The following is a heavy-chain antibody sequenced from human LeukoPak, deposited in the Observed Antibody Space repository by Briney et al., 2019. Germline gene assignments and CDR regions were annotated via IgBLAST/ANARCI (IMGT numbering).Heavy chain of an antibody. J-gene: IGHJ4*02. D-gene: IGHD3-3*01. CDR2: ISSSSSTI. CDR3: ARDSNFWSGYFPRWFDY. V-gene: IGHV3-48*01. Sequence: GGSLRLSCAASGFTFSSYSMNWVRQAPGKGLEWVSYISSSSSTIYYADSVKGRSTISRDNAKNSLYLQMNSLRAEDTAVYYCARDSNFWSGYFPRWFDYWGQGTLVTVSS. CDR1: GFTFSSYS.